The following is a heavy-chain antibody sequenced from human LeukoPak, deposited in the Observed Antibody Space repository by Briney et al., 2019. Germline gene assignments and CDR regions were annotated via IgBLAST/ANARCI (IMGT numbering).Heavy chain of an antibody. CDR2: ITSRGTT. CDR1: GFTFSPYC. D-gene: IGHD7-27*01. J-gene: IGHJ4*02. V-gene: IGHV3-23*01. CDR3: AKDGNWARFEN. Sequence: PGGSLRLSCAASGFTFSPYCMSWVRQAPGKGLEWVSGITSRGTTYYAESVKGRFTISRDNSKNTLYLQMNSPRAEDTAAYYCAKDGNWARFENWGQGTLVTVSS.